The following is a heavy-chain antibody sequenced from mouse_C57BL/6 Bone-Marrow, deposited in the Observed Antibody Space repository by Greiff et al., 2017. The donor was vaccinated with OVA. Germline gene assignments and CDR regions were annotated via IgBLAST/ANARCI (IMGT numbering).Heavy chain of an antibody. Sequence: VQLQQPGAELVRPGTSVKLSCKASGYTFTSYWMHWVKQRPGQGLEWIGVIDPSDSYTNYNQKFKGKATLTVDTSSSTAYMQLSSLTSEDSAVYYCTRGYSNYYAMDYWGQGTSVTVSS. D-gene: IGHD2-5*01. CDR3: TRGYSNYYAMDY. V-gene: IGHV1-59*01. CDR2: IDPSDSYT. CDR1: GYTFTSYW. J-gene: IGHJ4*01.